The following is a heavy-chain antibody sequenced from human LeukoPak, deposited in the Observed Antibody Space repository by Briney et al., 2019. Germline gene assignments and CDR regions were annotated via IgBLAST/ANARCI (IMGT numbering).Heavy chain of an antibody. Sequence: PGGSLRLSCAASGFTFSNYWMHWVRQAPGKGLVWFLRINSDGSGTTYADSVKGRFTISRDNAKNTLYLQLSGLGAEDTAIYYCARGMTEGGFDFWGPGTLVTVSS. CDR3: ARGMTEGGFDF. CDR1: GFTFSNYW. CDR2: INSDGSGT. D-gene: IGHD2-21*02. J-gene: IGHJ4*02. V-gene: IGHV3-74*01.